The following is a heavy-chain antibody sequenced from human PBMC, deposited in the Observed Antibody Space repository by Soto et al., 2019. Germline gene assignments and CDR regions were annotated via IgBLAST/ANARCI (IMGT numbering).Heavy chain of an antibody. D-gene: IGHD5-18*01. CDR2: IDPSDSYT. Sequence: PGESLKISCKGSGYSFTSYWISWVRQMPGKGLEWMGRIDPSDSYTNYSPSFQGHVTISADKSISTAYLQWSSLKASDTAMYYCASFYTDMGKGHYYYYYGMDVWGQGTTVTVSS. CDR3: ASFYTDMGKGHYYYYYGMDV. J-gene: IGHJ6*02. V-gene: IGHV5-10-1*01. CDR1: GYSFTSYW.